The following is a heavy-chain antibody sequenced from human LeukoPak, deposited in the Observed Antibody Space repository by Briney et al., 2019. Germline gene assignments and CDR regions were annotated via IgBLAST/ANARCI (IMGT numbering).Heavy chain of an antibody. D-gene: IGHD4-17*01. J-gene: IGHJ4*02. CDR3: ARGPDYGDRLDYFDY. Sequence: GGSLRLSCAASGFTFTRHWMGWVRQAPGKGLEWVASVKKDGNQYSVDSVKGRFIISRDNARNSLSLQMSSLRVEDTAIYFCARGPDYGDRLDYFDYWGQGTLVTVSS. CDR1: GFTFTRHW. V-gene: IGHV3-7*01. CDR2: VKKDGNQ.